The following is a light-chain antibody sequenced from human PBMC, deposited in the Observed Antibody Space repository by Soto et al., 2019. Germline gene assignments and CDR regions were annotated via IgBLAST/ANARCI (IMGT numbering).Light chain of an antibody. CDR3: QHYNSYPWT. V-gene: IGKV1-5*03. CDR1: QSISSW. J-gene: IGKJ1*01. Sequence: DIQMTQSPSTLSASVGDRVTITCWASQSISSWLAWYQQKPGKAPKLLIYKASSLESGVTSRFSGSGSETEFTLTISSLQPDDFATYYCQHYNSYPWTFGQGTKVEIK. CDR2: KAS.